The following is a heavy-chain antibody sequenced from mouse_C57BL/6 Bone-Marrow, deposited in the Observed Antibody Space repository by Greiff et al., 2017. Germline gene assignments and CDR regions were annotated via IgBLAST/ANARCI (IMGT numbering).Heavy chain of an antibody. V-gene: IGHV1-31*01. J-gene: IGHJ4*01. Sequence: VQLQQSGPELVKPGASVKISCKASGYSFTGYYMHWVKQSHGNILDWIGYIYPYNGVSSYNQKFKGKDTLTVDASSSPAYLEPHSLTSEDSAVYDGARRMIYYDYYDYAMDDGGEGTAVTVSS. CDR1: GYSFTGYY. CDR2: IYPYNGVS. CDR3: ARRMIYYDYYDYAMDD. D-gene: IGHD2-4*01.